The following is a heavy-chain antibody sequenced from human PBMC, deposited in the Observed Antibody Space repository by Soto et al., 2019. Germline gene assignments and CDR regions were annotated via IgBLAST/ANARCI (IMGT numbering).Heavy chain of an antibody. D-gene: IGHD2-2*01. J-gene: IGHJ4*02. CDR2: IYYSGST. CDR3: ARQVCSSTSCYELDY. V-gene: IGHV4-59*08. Sequence: QVQLQESGPGLVKPSETLSLTCTVSGGSISSYYWSWIRQPPGKGLEWIGYIYYSGSTNYNPSLKARVTISVDTSKKQFSLKLSSVTAADTAVYYCARQVCSSTSCYELDYWGQGTLVTVSS. CDR1: GGSISSYY.